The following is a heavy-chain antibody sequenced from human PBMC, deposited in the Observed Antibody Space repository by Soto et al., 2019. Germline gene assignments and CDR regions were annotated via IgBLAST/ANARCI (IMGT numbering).Heavy chain of an antibody. V-gene: IGHV1-18*01. Sequence: QVQLVQSGAEVKKPGASVTVSCKASGYTFTNYGLNWVRQAPGQGLEWMGWISAYSGHTNNAQKLQDRVTMTTDTSTSTAYMELRSLRSDDTAVYYCARRPHLADNVELDYWGQGTLVTVSS. CDR3: ARRPHLADNVELDY. J-gene: IGHJ4*02. CDR2: ISAYSGHT. CDR1: GYTFTNYG. D-gene: IGHD6-19*01.